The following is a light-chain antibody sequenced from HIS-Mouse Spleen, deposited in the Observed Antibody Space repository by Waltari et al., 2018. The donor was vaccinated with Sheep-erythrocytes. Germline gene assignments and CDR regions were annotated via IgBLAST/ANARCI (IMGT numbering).Light chain of an antibody. Sequence: QSALTQPASVSGSPGQSITISCTGTSSDVGSYNLVSWYQQHPGTAPKRMIYEGSKRPSGVSNGFSGSKAGNTASLTIAGLQAEDEADYYCCSDAGSSNPWVFGGGTKLTVL. CDR2: EGS. CDR1: SSDVGSYNL. CDR3: CSDAGSSNPWV. V-gene: IGLV2-23*01. J-gene: IGLJ3*02.